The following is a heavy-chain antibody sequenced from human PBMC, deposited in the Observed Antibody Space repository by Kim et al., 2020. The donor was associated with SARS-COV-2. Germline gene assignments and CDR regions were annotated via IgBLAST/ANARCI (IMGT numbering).Heavy chain of an antibody. V-gene: IGHV1-69*01. CDR3: ASGITMVRDAPRGMDV. Sequence: KFQGRVTITADESTSTAYMELSSLRSEDTAVYYCASGITMVRDAPRGMDVWGQGTTVTVSS. D-gene: IGHD3-10*01. J-gene: IGHJ6*02.